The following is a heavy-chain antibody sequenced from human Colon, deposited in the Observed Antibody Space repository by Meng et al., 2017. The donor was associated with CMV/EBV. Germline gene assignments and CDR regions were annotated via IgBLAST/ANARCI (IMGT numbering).Heavy chain of an antibody. CDR3: GDPPAGY. CDR2: IFHSGAT. J-gene: IGHJ4*02. Sequence: RSLPCVVSGGSLIGTNGWNWVGQPPGGGLEWIGEIFHSGATNYNPSLKSRVTISIDNSKNQFSLKLTSMTAADTAVYFCGDPPAGYWGQGILVTVSS. V-gene: IGHV4/OR15-8*01. CDR1: GGSLIGTNG.